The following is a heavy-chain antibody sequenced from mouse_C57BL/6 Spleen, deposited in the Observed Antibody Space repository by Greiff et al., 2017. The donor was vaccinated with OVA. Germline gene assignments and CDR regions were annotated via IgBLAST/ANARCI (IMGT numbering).Heavy chain of an antibody. CDR2: IDPSDSYT. D-gene: IGHD1-1*01. CDR1: GYTFTSYW. CDR3: ARNFYGSSCFGY. Sequence: QVQLQQPGAELVRPGTSVKLSCKASGYTFTSYWMHWVKQRPGQGLEWIGVIDPSDSYTNYNQKFKGKATLTVDTSSSTAYMQLSSLTSEDSAVYYCARNFYGSSCFGYWGQSTTLTGSS. J-gene: IGHJ2*01. V-gene: IGHV1-59*01.